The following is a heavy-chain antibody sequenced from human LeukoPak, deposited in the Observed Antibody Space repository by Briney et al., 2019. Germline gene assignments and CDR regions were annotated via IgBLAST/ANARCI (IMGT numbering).Heavy chain of an antibody. CDR2: IYYSGIT. D-gene: IGHD7-27*01. CDR1: GGSISSSGYY. CDR3: AREVWRWENWGYYYYYMDV. V-gene: IGHV4-39*07. Sequence: SETLTLTCAVSGGSISSSGYYWGWIRQSPGEGLEWIGNIYYSGITYYNPSLKSRVTISVDTSKNQFSLKLSSVTAADTAVYYCAREVWRWENWGYYYYYMDVWGKGTTVTVSS. J-gene: IGHJ6*03.